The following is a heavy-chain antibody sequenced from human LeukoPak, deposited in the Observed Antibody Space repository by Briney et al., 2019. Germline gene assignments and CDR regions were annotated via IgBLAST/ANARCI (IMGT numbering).Heavy chain of an antibody. J-gene: IGHJ3*02. CDR1: GFSFSSYD. CDR3: VRPLHFGGGPFHI. Sequence: GGSLRLSCAASGFSFSSYDMNWIRQAPGKGLEWVSVINAGGTTIYYADSVKGRFTISRDNSENTLYLHIISLRAEDMAVYYCVRPLHFGGGPFHIWGQGTMVTVSS. CDR2: INAGGTTI. D-gene: IGHD3-10*01. V-gene: IGHV3-23*01.